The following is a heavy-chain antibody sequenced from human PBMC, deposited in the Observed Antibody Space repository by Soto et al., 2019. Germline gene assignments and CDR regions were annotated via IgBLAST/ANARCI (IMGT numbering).Heavy chain of an antibody. J-gene: IGHJ4*02. V-gene: IGHV1-18*01. CDR3: ARPYDSSQSPRFDY. CDR1: GYSFTTYG. Sequence: GASVKVSCKASGYSFTTYGIFWVRQAPGQGLEWMGWISPYNGKTNYARNLQGRVSMTTDTSTTTAYMELRSLRSDDTAVYYCARPYDSSQSPRFDYWGQGTLVTVSS. CDR2: ISPYNGKT. D-gene: IGHD3-22*01.